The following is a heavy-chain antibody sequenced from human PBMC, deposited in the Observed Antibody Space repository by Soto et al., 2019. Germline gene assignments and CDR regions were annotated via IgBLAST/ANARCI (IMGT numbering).Heavy chain of an antibody. Sequence: EVQLLESGGGLVQPGGSLRLSCAASGFTFSSYAMSWVRQAPGKGLEWVSAISGSGGSTYYADSVKGRFTISRDNSKNTLYLQMNSLRAEDTAVYYCAKDDRIAAAGRYYYYYYGMDVWGQGTTVTVSS. CDR3: AKDDRIAAAGRYYYYYYGMDV. CDR2: ISGSGGST. V-gene: IGHV3-23*01. D-gene: IGHD6-13*01. J-gene: IGHJ6*02. CDR1: GFTFSSYA.